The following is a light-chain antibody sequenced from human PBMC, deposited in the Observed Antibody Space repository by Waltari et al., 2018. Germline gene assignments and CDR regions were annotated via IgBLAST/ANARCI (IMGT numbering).Light chain of an antibody. CDR3: QQSDSIPRT. V-gene: IGKV1-39*01. CDR2: AAS. CDR1: QTISSY. J-gene: IGKJ4*01. Sequence: DIQMTQSPSSLSASVGDRVTITCRASQTISSYLNWYQQKQGKAPKVLIYAASSLQSGVPSRFSGSGSGTDFTLTISSLQPEDFATYYCQQSDSIPRTFGGGTKVEIK.